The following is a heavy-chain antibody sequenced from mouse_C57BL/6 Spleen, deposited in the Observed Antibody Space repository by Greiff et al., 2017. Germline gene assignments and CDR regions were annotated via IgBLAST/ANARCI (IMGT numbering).Heavy chain of an antibody. D-gene: IGHD3-2*02. CDR3: ARKAAQATAWFAY. Sequence: EVNVVESGGGLVKPGGSLKLSCAASGFTFSDYGMHWVRQAPEKGLEWVAYISSGSSTIYYADTVKGRFTISRDNAKNTLFLQMTSLRSEDTAMYYCARKAAQATAWFAYWGQGTLVTVSA. CDR2: ISSGSSTI. V-gene: IGHV5-17*01. J-gene: IGHJ3*01. CDR1: GFTFSDYG.